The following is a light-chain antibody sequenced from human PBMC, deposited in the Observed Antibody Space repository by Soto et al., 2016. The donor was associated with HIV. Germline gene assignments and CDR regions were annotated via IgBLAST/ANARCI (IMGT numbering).Light chain of an antibody. J-gene: IGKJ4*01. Sequence: DIQMTQSPSTLSASVGDRVTITCRASQSISTWLAWYQQKPGKAPKLLIYKASSLESGVPSRFGGSGSGTEFTLTISSLQPDDLATYYCQQYNSYSTTFGGGTKVEIK. CDR3: QQYNSYSTT. CDR1: QSISTW. CDR2: KAS. V-gene: IGKV1-5*03.